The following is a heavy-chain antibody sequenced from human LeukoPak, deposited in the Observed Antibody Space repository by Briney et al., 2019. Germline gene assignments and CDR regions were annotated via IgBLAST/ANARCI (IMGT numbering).Heavy chain of an antibody. V-gene: IGHV4-59*08. Sequence: SETLSLTCTVSGGSISSYYWSWIRQPPRQGLERIGYIYYSGSTNYNPSLKSRVTISVDTSKNQFSLKLSSVTAADTAVYYCARLRVDTAMGIDYWGQGTLVTVSS. CDR3: ARLRVDTAMGIDY. D-gene: IGHD5-18*01. J-gene: IGHJ4*02. CDR1: GGSISSYY. CDR2: IYYSGST.